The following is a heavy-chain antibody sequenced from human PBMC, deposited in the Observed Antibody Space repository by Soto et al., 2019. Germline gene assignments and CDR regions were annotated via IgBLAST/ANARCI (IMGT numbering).Heavy chain of an antibody. J-gene: IGHJ4*02. V-gene: IGHV3-23*01. D-gene: IGHD6-13*01. CDR2: ISGNSDYT. Sequence: GGSLRLSCAASGFTFSAYAMAWVRQTPGKGLEWVSSISGNSDYTFYADSVKGRFTIFRDNSKNTLYLEMNSLRVEDTAVYYCASPKVTSSWSSDYWGQGTLVTVSS. CDR1: GFTFSAYA. CDR3: ASPKVTSSWSSDY.